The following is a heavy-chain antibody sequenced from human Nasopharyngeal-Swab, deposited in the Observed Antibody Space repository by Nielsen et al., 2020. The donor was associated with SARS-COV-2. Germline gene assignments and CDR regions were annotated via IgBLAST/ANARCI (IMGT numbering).Heavy chain of an antibody. D-gene: IGHD3-9*01. CDR1: GFTFSSYA. J-gene: IGHJ4*02. CDR2: IYSGGST. Sequence: GGSLRLSCAASGFTFSSYAMSWVRQAPGKELEWVSVIYSGGSTYYADSVKGRFTISRDNSKNTLYLQMNSLRAEDTAVYYCAAPTGYWGQGTLVTVSS. V-gene: IGHV3-23*03. CDR3: AAPTGY.